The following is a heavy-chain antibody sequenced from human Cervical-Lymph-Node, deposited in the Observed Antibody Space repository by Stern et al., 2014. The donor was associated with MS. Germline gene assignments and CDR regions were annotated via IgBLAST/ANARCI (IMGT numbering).Heavy chain of an antibody. V-gene: IGHV3-20*01. CDR1: GFIFDDYG. Sequence: EVQLVQSGGGVVRPGGSLRLSCAASGFIFDDYGMSWVRPVPGKGPEWVSAINYTGGSTDYAASVKGRFTISRDNAKKSLYLRMNSLRVEDTAVYHCARAFCTGGVCYSFPFYGMDVWGQGTTVTVSS. J-gene: IGHJ6*02. CDR2: INYTGGST. D-gene: IGHD2-8*02. CDR3: ARAFCTGGVCYSFPFYGMDV.